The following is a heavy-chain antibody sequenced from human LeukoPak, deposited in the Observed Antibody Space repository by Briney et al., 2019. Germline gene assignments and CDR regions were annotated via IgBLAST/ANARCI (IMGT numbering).Heavy chain of an antibody. J-gene: IGHJ5*02. CDR2: ISAYNGNT. CDR3: ARDYEQQPNWFDP. V-gene: IGHV1-18*01. D-gene: IGHD6-13*01. CDR1: GYTFTSYG. Sequence: GASVKVSCKASGYTFTSYGISWVRQAPGQGLEWMGWISAYNGNTNHAQKLQGRVTMTTDTSTSPAYMELRSLRSDDTAVYYCARDYEQQPNWFDPWGQGTLVTVSS.